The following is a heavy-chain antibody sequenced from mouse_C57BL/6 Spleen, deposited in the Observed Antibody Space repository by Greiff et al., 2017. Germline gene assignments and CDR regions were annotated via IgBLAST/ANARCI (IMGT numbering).Heavy chain of an antibody. CDR3: ARVTDYYYGSRGNYFDY. CDR2: IYPRSGNT. D-gene: IGHD1-1*01. V-gene: IGHV1-81*01. Sequence: QVQLQQSGAELARPGASVKLSCKASGYTFTSYGISWVKQRTGQGLEWIGEIYPRSGNTYYNEKFKGKATLTADKSSSTAYMELRSLTSEDSAVYFCARVTDYYYGSRGNYFDYGGQGTTLTVSS. CDR1: GYTFTSYG. J-gene: IGHJ2*01.